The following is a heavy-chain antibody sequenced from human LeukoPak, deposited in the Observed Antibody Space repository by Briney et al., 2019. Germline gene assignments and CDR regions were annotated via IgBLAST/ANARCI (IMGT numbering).Heavy chain of an antibody. V-gene: IGHV3-23*01. D-gene: IGHD1-20*01. CDR1: GFTFSSYA. CDR3: AKAVYNWNLCYFDY. Sequence: GGSLRLSCAASGFTFSSYAMSWVRQAPGKGLEWVSAISGSGGSTYYADSVEGRFTISRDNSKNTLYLQMNSLRAEDTAVYYCAKAVYNWNLCYFDYWGQGTLVTVSS. CDR2: ISGSGGST. J-gene: IGHJ4*02.